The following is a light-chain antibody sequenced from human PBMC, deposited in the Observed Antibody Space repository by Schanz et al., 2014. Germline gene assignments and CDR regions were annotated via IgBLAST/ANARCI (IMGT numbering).Light chain of an antibody. Sequence: QSALTQPASVSGSPGQSITISCTGTSSDVGSYNLVSWYQQHPGKAPKLMIYDVTERPSGVPDRFSGSKSGNTASLTISGLQAEDEADYYCCSYAGSSTWVFGGGTKLTVL. CDR3: CSYAGSSTWV. CDR2: DVT. CDR1: SSDVGSYNL. J-gene: IGLJ3*02. V-gene: IGLV2-23*02.